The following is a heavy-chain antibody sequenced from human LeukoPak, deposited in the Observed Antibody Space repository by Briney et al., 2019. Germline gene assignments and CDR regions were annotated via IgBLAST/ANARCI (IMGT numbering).Heavy chain of an antibody. CDR3: ARNYGRFDP. D-gene: IGHD4-17*01. J-gene: IGHJ5*02. CDR2: INHSGST. V-gene: IGHV4-34*01. Sequence: SETLSLTCAVYGGSFSGYYWSWIRQPPGKGLEWIGEINHSGSTNYNPSLKSRVTISVDTSKNQFSLKLSSVTAADTAVYYCARNYGRFDPWGQGTPVTVSS. CDR1: GGSFSGYY.